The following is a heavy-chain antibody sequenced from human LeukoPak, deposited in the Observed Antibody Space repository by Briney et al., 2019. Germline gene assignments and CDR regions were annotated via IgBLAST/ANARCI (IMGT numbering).Heavy chain of an antibody. V-gene: IGHV3-23*01. Sequence: GGSLRLSCAASGFTFSSYAMNWVRQAPGKGLEWVSAVSGSGASTYYTDFVTGRFTISRDNSKNTLYLQMNSVRAEDTAVYFCAKVSGYNYDYDFDYWGQGTLVTVSS. CDR3: AKVSGYNYDYDFDY. J-gene: IGHJ4*02. D-gene: IGHD5-18*01. CDR2: VSGSGAST. CDR1: GFTFSSYA.